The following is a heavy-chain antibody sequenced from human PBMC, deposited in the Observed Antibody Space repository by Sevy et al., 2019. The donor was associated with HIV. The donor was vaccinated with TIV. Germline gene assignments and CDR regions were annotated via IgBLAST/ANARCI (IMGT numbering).Heavy chain of an antibody. CDR3: AGDGSSGGLFLKDYYYFGMDV. Sequence: GGSLRLSCAASGFTFSSYAMHWVRQAPGKGLEWVAVISYDGNNKYHADSVKDRFTISGENSKNTLYLQMNSLRAEDTAVYYCAGDGSSGGLFLKDYYYFGMDVWRQGTTVTVSS. J-gene: IGHJ6*02. CDR2: ISYDGNNK. V-gene: IGHV3-30*04. D-gene: IGHD3-16*01. CDR1: GFTFSSYA.